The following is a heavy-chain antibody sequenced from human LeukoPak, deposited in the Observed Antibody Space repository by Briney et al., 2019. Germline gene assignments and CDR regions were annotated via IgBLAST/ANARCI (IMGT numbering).Heavy chain of an antibody. Sequence: PGGSLRLSCEASGFTFGSHAMYWVCQAPGKGLEWVAGIFGSGGSPHYADSVKGRFTISRDNSQNTVYLQINSLRAEDTAVYYCGKTTVGYSSGQKPAWPVDYWGQGTLVTVSS. D-gene: IGHD5-18*01. CDR2: IFGSGGSP. CDR3: GKTTVGYSSGQKPAWPVDY. CDR1: GFTFGSHA. J-gene: IGHJ4*02. V-gene: IGHV3-23*01.